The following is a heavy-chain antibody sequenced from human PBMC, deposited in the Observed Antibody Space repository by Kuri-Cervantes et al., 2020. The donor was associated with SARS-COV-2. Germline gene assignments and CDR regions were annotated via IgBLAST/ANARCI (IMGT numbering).Heavy chain of an antibody. V-gene: IGHV1-46*01. CDR2: INPSGGST. CDR1: GYTFTIYY. D-gene: IGHD3-16*02. Sequence: ASVKVSCKASGYTFTIYYMHWVRQAPGQGLEWMGIINPSGGSTSYAQKFQGRVTMTRDTSTSTVYMELSSLRSEDTAVYYCARDKSSDDYVWGSYRKLDAFDIWGQGTMVTVSS. CDR3: ARDKSSDDYVWGSYRKLDAFDI. J-gene: IGHJ3*02.